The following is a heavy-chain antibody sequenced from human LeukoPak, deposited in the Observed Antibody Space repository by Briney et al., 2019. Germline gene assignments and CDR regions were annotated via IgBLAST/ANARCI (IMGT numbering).Heavy chain of an antibody. J-gene: IGHJ5*02. V-gene: IGHV3-30*04. D-gene: IGHD4-17*01. CDR3: ARGSDYGDYDDWFDP. CDR1: GFTFSRFA. CDR2: ISYDGSNK. Sequence: GGSLRLSCAASGFTFSRFAMNWVRQAPGKGLEWVAVISYDGSNKYYADSVKGRFTISRDNSKNTLYLQMNSLRAEDTAVYYCARGSDYGDYDDWFDPWGQGTLVTVSS.